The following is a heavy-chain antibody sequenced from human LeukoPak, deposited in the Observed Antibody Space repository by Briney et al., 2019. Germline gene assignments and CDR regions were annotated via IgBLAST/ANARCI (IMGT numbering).Heavy chain of an antibody. CDR1: GFTFSSYG. D-gene: IGHD2-2*01. CDR2: ISYDGSNK. V-gene: IGHV3-30*18. Sequence: GRSLRLSCAASGFTFSSYGMHWVRQAPGKGLEWVAVISYDGSNKYYADSAKGRFTISRDNSKNTLYLQMNSLRAEDTAVYSCAKDIVVVPAATEYYGMDVWGQGTTVTVSS. CDR3: AKDIVVVPAATEYYGMDV. J-gene: IGHJ6*02.